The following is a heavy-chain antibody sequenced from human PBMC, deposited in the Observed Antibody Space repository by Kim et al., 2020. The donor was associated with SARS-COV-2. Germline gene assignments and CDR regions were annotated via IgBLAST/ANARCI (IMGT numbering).Heavy chain of an antibody. Sequence: KRRVTISVDTSKNQFSLKPSSVTAADTAVYYCARERIGVPPHYYYYGMDVWGQGTTVTVSS. CDR3: ARERIGVPPHYYYYGMDV. V-gene: IGHV4-39*07. J-gene: IGHJ6*02. D-gene: IGHD6-6*01.